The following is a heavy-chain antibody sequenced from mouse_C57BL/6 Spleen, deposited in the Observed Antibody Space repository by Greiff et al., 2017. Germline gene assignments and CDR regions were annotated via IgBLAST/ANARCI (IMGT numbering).Heavy chain of an antibody. D-gene: IGHD3-3*01. CDR1: GYTFTDYY. CDR3: ASRGSPSPFDY. Sequence: EVQLQQPGPELVKPGASVKISCKASGYTFTDYYMNWVKPSHGKSLEWIGDINPNNGGTSYNQKFKGKATLTVDKSSSTAYMELRSLTSEDSAVYYCASRGSPSPFDYSGQGTTLTVSS. V-gene: IGHV1-26*01. J-gene: IGHJ2*01. CDR2: INPNNGGT.